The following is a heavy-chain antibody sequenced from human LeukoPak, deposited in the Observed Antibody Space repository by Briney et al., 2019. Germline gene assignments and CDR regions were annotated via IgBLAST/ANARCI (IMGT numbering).Heavy chain of an antibody. CDR3: ASPAEGSYYSPLDY. J-gene: IGHJ4*02. CDR1: GYTFTSYG. V-gene: IGHV1-3*01. D-gene: IGHD1-26*01. Sequence: ASVKVSCKASGYTFTSYGISWVRQAPGQGLEWMGWINAGNGNTKYSQKFQGRVTITRDTSASTAYMELSSLRSEDTAVYYCASPAEGSYYSPLDYWGQGTLVTVSS. CDR2: INAGNGNT.